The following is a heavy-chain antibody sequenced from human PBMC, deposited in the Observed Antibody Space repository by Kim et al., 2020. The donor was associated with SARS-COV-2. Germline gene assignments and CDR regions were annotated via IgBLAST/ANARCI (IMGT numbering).Heavy chain of an antibody. D-gene: IGHD6-19*01. Sequence: YYNPSLKSRVTISVDTSKNQFSLKLSSVTAADTAVYYCARQGQWLPHFDYWGQGTLVTVSS. J-gene: IGHJ4*02. V-gene: IGHV4-39*01. CDR3: ARQGQWLPHFDY.